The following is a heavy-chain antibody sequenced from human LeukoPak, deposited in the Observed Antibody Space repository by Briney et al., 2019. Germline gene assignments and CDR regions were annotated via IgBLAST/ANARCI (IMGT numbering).Heavy chain of an antibody. CDR1: GGSFSGYY. Sequence: SETLSLTCAVYGGSFSGYYWSWIRQPPGKGLEWIGEINHSGSTNYNPSLKSRVTISADKSKNQFSLKLTSVTAADTAVYYCARTYKYGSGSYAENAFDIWGQGTMVTVSS. V-gene: IGHV4-34*01. CDR3: ARTYKYGSGSYAENAFDI. D-gene: IGHD3-10*01. CDR2: INHSGST. J-gene: IGHJ3*02.